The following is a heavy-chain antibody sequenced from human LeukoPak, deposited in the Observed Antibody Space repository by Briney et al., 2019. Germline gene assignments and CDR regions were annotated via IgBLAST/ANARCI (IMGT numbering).Heavy chain of an antibody. CDR1: GFTFRSYG. J-gene: IGHJ4*02. D-gene: IGHD6-6*01. Sequence: PGRSLRLSCAASGFTFRSYGMHWVRQAPGKGLGWVAVIWYDGSNKYCADSVKGRFTISRDNSKNTLYLEMSSLRAEDTAVYYCARVGSSSSLGFDYWGQGTLVTVSS. CDR3: ARVGSSSSLGFDY. CDR2: IWYDGSNK. V-gene: IGHV3-33*01.